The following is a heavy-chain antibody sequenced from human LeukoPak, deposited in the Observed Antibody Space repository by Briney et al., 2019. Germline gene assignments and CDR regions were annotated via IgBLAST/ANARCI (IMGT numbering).Heavy chain of an antibody. Sequence: GGSLRLSCAASGFTVSSNYMSWVRQALGRGLEWVLVIYSGGSTYYADSVKGRFTISRDNSKNTLYLQMNSLRAEDTAVYYCARHPGRRGAFDIWGQGRMVTVSS. CDR3: ARHPGRRGAFDI. D-gene: IGHD1-1*01. CDR1: GFTVSSNY. V-gene: IGHV3-53*01. J-gene: IGHJ3*02. CDR2: IYSGGST.